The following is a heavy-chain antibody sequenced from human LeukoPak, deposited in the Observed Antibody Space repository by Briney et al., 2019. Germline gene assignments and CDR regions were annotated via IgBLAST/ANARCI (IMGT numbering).Heavy chain of an antibody. CDR2: IGIGGDT. CDR3: ARDRFGMDV. J-gene: IGHJ6*02. Sequence: GGSLRLSCTAAGFIFNDFDFHWVRQGPGKGLEWVSAIGIGGDTHYSGSVKGRFTISRENAKNSLLLHMNNLRAGDTAVYYCARDRFGMDVWGRGTTVIVSS. V-gene: IGHV3-13*01. CDR1: GFIFNDFD.